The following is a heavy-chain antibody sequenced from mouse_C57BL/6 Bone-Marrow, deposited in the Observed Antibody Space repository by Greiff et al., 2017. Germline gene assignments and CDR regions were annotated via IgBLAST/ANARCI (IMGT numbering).Heavy chain of an antibody. CDR2: ISSGGSYT. J-gene: IGHJ3*01. CDR1: GFTFSSYG. V-gene: IGHV5-6*02. CDR3: ARREGWFAY. Sequence: DVQLQESGGDLVKPGGSLKLSCAASGFTFSSYGMSWVRQTPDKRLEWVATISSGGSYTYYPDSVKGRFTISRDNAKNTLYLQMSSLKSEDTAMYYCARREGWFAYWGQGTLVTVSA.